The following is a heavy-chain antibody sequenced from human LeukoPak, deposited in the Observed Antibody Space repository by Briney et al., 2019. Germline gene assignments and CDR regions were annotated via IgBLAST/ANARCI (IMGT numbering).Heavy chain of an antibody. CDR1: GFTFSSYA. D-gene: IGHD1-7*01. CDR3: ARTGITGTTNWFDP. CDR2: ISGSGGST. J-gene: IGHJ5*02. Sequence: GGSLRLSCAASGFTFSSYAMSWVRQAPGKGLEWVSAISGSGGSTYYADSVKGRFTISRDNSKNTLYLQMNSLRAEDAAVYYCARTGITGTTNWFDPWGQGTLVTVSS. V-gene: IGHV3-23*01.